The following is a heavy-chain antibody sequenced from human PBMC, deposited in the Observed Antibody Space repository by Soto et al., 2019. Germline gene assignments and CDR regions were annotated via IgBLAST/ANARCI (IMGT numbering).Heavy chain of an antibody. CDR2: ISWNSGST. CDR1: GFTFADYA. V-gene: IGHV3-9*01. Sequence: EVQLVESGGGLVQPGRSLRLSCAASGFTFADYAIHWVRQVPGKGLEWVSGISWNSGSTGDADSVKGRFTISRDNAKNSLYLQMNSLRPEDTALYYCAKDLVRGVTIGRGMDVWGQGTTVIVSS. J-gene: IGHJ6*02. CDR3: AKDLVRGVTIGRGMDV. D-gene: IGHD3-10*01.